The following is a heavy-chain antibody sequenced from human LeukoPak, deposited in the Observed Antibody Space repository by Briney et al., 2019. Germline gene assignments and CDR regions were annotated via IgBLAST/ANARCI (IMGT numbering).Heavy chain of an antibody. V-gene: IGHV4-39*01. CDR1: GGSISSGDFY. CDR2: INHSGST. Sequence: TSETLSLTCTVSGGSISSGDFYWSWIRQPPGKGLEWIGEINHSGSTNYNPSLKSRVTISVDTSKNQFSLKLSSVTAADTAVYYCARHLGTSSSSGYFDYWGQGTLVTVSS. J-gene: IGHJ4*02. CDR3: ARHLGTSSSSGYFDY. D-gene: IGHD6-6*01.